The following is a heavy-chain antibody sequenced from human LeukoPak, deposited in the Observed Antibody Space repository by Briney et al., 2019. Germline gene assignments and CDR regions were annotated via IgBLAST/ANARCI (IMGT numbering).Heavy chain of an antibody. CDR2: IDPSDSYT. D-gene: IGHD3-22*01. V-gene: IGHV5-10-1*01. Sequence: GESLKISCKGSGYRFTSYWISWVRQMPGKGLEWMGRIDPSDSYTTYSPSFQGHVTISADKSNSTAYLQWSSLKASDTAMYYCARRDNSAYYYLDNWGQGTLVTVSS. CDR3: ARRDNSAYYYLDN. J-gene: IGHJ4*02. CDR1: GYRFTSYW.